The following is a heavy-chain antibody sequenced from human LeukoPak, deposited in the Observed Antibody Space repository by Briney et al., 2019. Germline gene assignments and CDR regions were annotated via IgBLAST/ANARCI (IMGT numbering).Heavy chain of an antibody. Sequence: PGGSLRLSCAASGFTFSSYAMTWVRQAPGKGLEWVSVISGSGGYTSYANSVKGRFTISRDNSKTTLYLQMNSLRAEDTAVYYCAKHSGGIAVAPDDAFDIWGQGTMVTVSS. CDR3: AKHSGGIAVAPDDAFDI. D-gene: IGHD6-19*01. CDR2: ISGSGGYT. CDR1: GFTFSSYA. V-gene: IGHV3-23*01. J-gene: IGHJ3*02.